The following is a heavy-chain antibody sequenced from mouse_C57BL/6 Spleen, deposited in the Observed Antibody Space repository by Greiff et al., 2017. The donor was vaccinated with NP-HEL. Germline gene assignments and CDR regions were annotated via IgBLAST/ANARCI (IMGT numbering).Heavy chain of an antibody. CDR3: ARELGGYFDY. D-gene: IGHD4-1*01. CDR1: GYTFTSYW. Sequence: QVQLQQPGAELVRPGPSVKLSCKASGYTFTSYWMHWVKQRPGQGLEWIGVIDPSDSYTNYNQKFKGKATLTVDTSSSTAYMQLSSLTSEDSAVYYCARELGGYFDYWGQGTTLTVSS. J-gene: IGHJ2*01. V-gene: IGHV1-59*01. CDR2: IDPSDSYT.